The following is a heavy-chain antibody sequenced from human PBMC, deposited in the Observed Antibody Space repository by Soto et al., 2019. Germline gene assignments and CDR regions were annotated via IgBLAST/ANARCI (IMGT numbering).Heavy chain of an antibody. CDR3: GRGGSLNWYFDL. CDR2: INSDGSST. Sequence: EVQLVESGGGLVQPGGSLRLSCAASGFTFSSYWMHWVRQAPGKGLVWVSRINSDGSSTSYAVSVKGRFTIYRDNAKITRYLQMNSLRAEDTAVCYCGRGGSLNWYFDLWGRGTLVTVSP. CDR1: GFTFSSYW. D-gene: IGHD1-26*01. V-gene: IGHV3-74*01. J-gene: IGHJ2*01.